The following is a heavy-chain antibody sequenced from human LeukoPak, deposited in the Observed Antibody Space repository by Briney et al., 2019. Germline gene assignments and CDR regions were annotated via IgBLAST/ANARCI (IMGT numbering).Heavy chain of an antibody. CDR1: GFTFSSYA. CDR2: ISGSGGST. Sequence: GGSLRLSCAASGFTFSSYAMSWVRQAPGKGLEWVSAISGSGGSTYYADSVKGRFTISRDNSKNTLYLQMNSLRVEDKAVYYCAREYEGYCSGGSCFRGTYNWFDPWGQGTLVTVSS. CDR3: AREYEGYCSGGSCFRGTYNWFDP. V-gene: IGHV3-23*01. D-gene: IGHD2-15*01. J-gene: IGHJ5*02.